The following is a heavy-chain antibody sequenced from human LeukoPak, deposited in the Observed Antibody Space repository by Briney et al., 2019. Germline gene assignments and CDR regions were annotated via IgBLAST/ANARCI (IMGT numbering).Heavy chain of an antibody. D-gene: IGHD5-24*01. J-gene: IGHJ4*02. CDR3: ARLVEIGGYYFDY. CDR2: INHSGGT. Sequence: SETLSLTCAVYGGSFSTFYWSWIRQPPGKGLEWIGEINHSGGTNYNPSLKSRVTISVDTSKNQFSLKLSSVTAADTAVYYCARLVEIGGYYFDYWGQGTLVTVSS. CDR1: GGSFSTFY. V-gene: IGHV4-34*01.